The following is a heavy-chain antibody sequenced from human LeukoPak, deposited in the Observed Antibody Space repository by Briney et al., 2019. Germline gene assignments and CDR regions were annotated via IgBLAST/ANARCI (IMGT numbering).Heavy chain of an antibody. V-gene: IGHV1-69*05. D-gene: IGHD3-22*01. CDR1: GGTFSSYA. CDR3: ARVSVPYYYGSSNNGRFDY. J-gene: IGHJ4*02. CDR2: IIPIFGTA. Sequence: SVKVSCKASGGTFSSYAISWVRQAPGQGLEWMGEIIPIFGTANYAQKLQGRVTITTDESTSTAYMELSSLRSEDTAVYYCARVSVPYYYGSSNNGRFDYWGQGTLVTVSS.